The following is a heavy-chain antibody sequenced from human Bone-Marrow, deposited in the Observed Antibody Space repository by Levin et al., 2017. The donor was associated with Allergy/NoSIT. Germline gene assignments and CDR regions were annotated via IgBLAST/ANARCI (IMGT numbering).Heavy chain of an antibody. CDR2: INPNSGGT. CDR3: ARAISGFGELFRIDY. D-gene: IGHD3-10*01. CDR1: GYTFTGYY. J-gene: IGHJ4*02. V-gene: IGHV1-2*02. Sequence: GASVKVSCKASGYTFTGYYMHWVRQAPGQGLEWMGWINPNSGGTNYAQKFQGRVTMTRDTSISTAYMELSRLRSDDTAVYYCARAISGFGELFRIDYWGQGTLVTVSS.